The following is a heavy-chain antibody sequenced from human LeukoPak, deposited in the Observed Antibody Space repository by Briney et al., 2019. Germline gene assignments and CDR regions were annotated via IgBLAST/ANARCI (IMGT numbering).Heavy chain of an antibody. CDR2: IIPIFGTA. V-gene: IGHV1-69*13. J-gene: IGHJ4*02. CDR3: ASRHDSSGYAFDY. Sequence: SVKVSCKASGGTFSSYAISWVRQAPGQGLEWMGGIIPIFGTANYAQKFQGRVTITADESTSTAYMELSSLRSEDTAVYYCASRHDSSGYAFDYWGQGTLVTVSS. CDR1: GGTFSSYA. D-gene: IGHD3-22*01.